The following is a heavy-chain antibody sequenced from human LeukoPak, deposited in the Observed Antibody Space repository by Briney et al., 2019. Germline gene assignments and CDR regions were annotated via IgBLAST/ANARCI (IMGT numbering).Heavy chain of an antibody. CDR2: IIPIFGTA. Sequence: SVKVSCKASGGTFSSYAISWVRQAPGQGLEWMGGIIPIFGTANYAQKFQGRVTITADESTSTAYMELSSLRSEDTAVYYCARGFRACSSTSCFDDYYGMDVWGQGTTVTVSS. CDR1: GGTFSSYA. CDR3: ARGFRACSSTSCFDDYYGMDV. V-gene: IGHV1-69*13. J-gene: IGHJ6*02. D-gene: IGHD2-2*01.